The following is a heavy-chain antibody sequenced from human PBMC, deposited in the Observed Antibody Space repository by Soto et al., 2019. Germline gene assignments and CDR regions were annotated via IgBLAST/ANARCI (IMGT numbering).Heavy chain of an antibody. V-gene: IGHV3-30-3*01. Sequence: QVQLVESWGGVVQPGRSLRLSCAASGFTFSNYAIHWVRQAPGKGLEWVAVLSYDGNNIHYADSVKGRFTVSRDNSKNTLFLQMNSLRAEDTALYYCARGPIGDAAMVTNYFDYWGQGTLVTVSS. CDR1: GFTFSNYA. CDR3: ARGPIGDAAMVTNYFDY. D-gene: IGHD5-18*01. J-gene: IGHJ4*02. CDR2: LSYDGNNI.